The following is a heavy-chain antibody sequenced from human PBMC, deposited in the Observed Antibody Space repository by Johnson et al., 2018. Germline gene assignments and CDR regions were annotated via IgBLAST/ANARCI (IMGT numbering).Heavy chain of an antibody. V-gene: IGHV3-30-3*01. J-gene: IGHJ4*02. CDR2: ISYDGSNT. CDR3: ARRYCSGGSCVLDY. CDR1: GFTFSSYA. Sequence: QVQLQESGGGVVQXGRSXRLXCAASGFTFSSYAMHWVRQAPGKGLEWVAVISYDGSNTYYADSVKGRFTISRDPSRNTLYLQMNSLRAEDTAVYYCARRYCSGGSCVLDYWGQGTLVTVSS. D-gene: IGHD2-15*01.